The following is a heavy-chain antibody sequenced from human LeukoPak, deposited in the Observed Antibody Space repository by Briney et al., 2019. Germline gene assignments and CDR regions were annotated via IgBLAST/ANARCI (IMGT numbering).Heavy chain of an antibody. CDR1: GYTFSNHG. Sequence: ASVKVSCKGIGYTFSNHGITWVRQAPGQGLEWIGWISPHKGNTNHQQRLQGRLILTTDASTSTAYMDLRDLRSDDTAIYYCARDQQQGDHYSFYYMDFWGEGTTVIVSS. V-gene: IGHV1-18*01. D-gene: IGHD1/OR15-1a*01. J-gene: IGHJ6*03. CDR2: ISPHKGNT. CDR3: ARDQQQGDHYSFYYMDF.